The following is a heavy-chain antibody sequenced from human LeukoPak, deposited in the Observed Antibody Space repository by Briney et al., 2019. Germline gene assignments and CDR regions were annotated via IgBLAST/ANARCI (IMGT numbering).Heavy chain of an antibody. D-gene: IGHD5-18*01. Sequence: SVKVSCKASGGTFSSYAISWVRQAPGQGLEWMGGIIPIFGTANYAQKFQGRVTITADESTSTAYMELSSLRAEDTAVYYCAKAQIRRLYSYGHGEGYYFDYWGQGTLVTVSS. V-gene: IGHV1-69*13. CDR1: GGTFSSYA. CDR2: IIPIFGTA. CDR3: AKAQIRRLYSYGHGEGYYFDY. J-gene: IGHJ4*02.